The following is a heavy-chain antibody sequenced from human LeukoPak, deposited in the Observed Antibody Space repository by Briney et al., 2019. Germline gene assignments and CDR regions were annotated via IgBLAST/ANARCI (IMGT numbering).Heavy chain of an antibody. D-gene: IGHD5-18*01. CDR3: ARAGVGYSYGFDY. CDR1: GGXISSYT. V-gene: IGHV4-4*07. CDR2: IYTSGST. J-gene: IGHJ4*02. Sequence: SETLSLTCSVSGGXISSYTCSWIRQPAGKGLEWIGRIYTSGSTDYNPPLKSRVTMSVDTSKNQFSLKLSSVTAADTAVYYCARAGVGYSYGFDYWGQGTLVTVSS.